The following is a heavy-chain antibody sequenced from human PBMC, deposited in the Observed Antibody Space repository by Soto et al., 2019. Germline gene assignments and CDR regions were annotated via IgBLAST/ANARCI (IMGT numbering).Heavy chain of an antibody. Sequence: QVQLVESGGGVVQPGRSLRLSCAASGFTFSSYAMHWVRQAPGKGLEWVAVISYDGSNKYYADSVKGRFTISRDNSKNTLYLQMNSVRAEDTAVYYCEMRIEYGYQNHYAFDIWGQGTMVTVSS. CDR2: ISYDGSNK. CDR1: GFTFSSYA. D-gene: IGHD5-18*01. J-gene: IGHJ3*02. V-gene: IGHV3-30-3*01. CDR3: EMRIEYGYQNHYAFDI.